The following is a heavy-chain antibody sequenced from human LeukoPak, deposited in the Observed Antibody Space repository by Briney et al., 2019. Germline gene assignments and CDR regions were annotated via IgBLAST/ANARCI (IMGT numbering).Heavy chain of an antibody. CDR2: TSSSDAGK. D-gene: IGHD3-10*01. V-gene: IGHV3-23*01. CDR1: GFSFSSYA. J-gene: IGHJ1*01. Sequence: GGSLRLSCAASGFSFSSYALSWVRRAPGKGLEWVSATSSSDAGKYYADSVKGRFTISNDISKNTLYLQMNSLEAEDTAVYYCAKGGSGSYYEYWGPGTLVTVSS. CDR3: AKGGSGSYYEY.